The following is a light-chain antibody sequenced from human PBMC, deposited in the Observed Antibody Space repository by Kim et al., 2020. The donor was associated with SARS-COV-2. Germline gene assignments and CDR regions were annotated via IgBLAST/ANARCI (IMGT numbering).Light chain of an antibody. V-gene: IGKV1-6*01. CDR3: LQDYNYPRT. J-gene: IGKJ1*01. CDR1: QGIRND. Sequence: AIQMTQSPSSLSASVGDRVTITCRASQGIRNDLGWYQQKPGKVPKLLIYGASSLQSGVPSRFSGSGSGTDFTLTISSLQPEDFATYYCLQDYNYPRTFGQGTKVDIK. CDR2: GAS.